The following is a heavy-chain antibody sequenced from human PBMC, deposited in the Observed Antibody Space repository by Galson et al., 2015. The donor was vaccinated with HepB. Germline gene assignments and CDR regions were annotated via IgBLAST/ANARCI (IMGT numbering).Heavy chain of an antibody. V-gene: IGHV3-48*01. Sequence: SLRLSCAASGFSFMSHSMNWVRHSPGKGLEWLACINPGGAKYYAEPQRGRFTISRDKSKKTTYLHMSSLRVEDTGIYYCARNPASYDYYNMDVWGQGTTVTVS. D-gene: IGHD6-25*01. CDR3: ARNPASYDYYNMDV. J-gene: IGHJ6*02. CDR1: GFSFMSHS. CDR2: INPGGAK.